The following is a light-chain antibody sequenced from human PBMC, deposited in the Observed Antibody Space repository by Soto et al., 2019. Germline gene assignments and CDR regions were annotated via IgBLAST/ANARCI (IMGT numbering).Light chain of an antibody. CDR3: QQRSSCPLT. CDR2: DAF. J-gene: IGKJ4*01. Sequence: EIVLTQSPATLSLSPGARATLSCRASQSVGSYFAWYQQKPGQAPRLLIYDAFSRATGIPARFSGSGSGTDFPLTISSLEPEDFAVYFFQQRSSCPLTFGGGTMVEI. V-gene: IGKV3-11*01. CDR1: QSVGSY.